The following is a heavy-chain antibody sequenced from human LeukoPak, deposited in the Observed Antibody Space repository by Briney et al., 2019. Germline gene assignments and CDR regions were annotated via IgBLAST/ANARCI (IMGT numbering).Heavy chain of an antibody. J-gene: IGHJ6*02. CDR1: GYTFTSYD. D-gene: IGHD4-23*01. CDR3: VREAVSSYGMDV. V-gene: IGHV1-8*01. CDR2: MNPNSGNT. Sequence: GASVKVSCKASGYTFTSYDINWVRQATGQGLEWMGWMNPNSGNTGYAQKFQGRVTMTRNTSISTAYMELSSLRSEDTAVYYCVREAVSSYGMDVWGQGTTVTVSS.